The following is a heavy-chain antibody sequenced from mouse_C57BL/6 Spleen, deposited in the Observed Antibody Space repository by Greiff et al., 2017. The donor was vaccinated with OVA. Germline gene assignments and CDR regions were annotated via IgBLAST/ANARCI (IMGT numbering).Heavy chain of an antibody. CDR3: ARYDYDYYAMDY. CDR2: ISSGSSTI. CDR1: GFTFSDYG. J-gene: IGHJ4*01. Sequence: EVQRVESGGGLVKPGGSLKLSCAASGFTFSDYGMHWVRQAPEKGLEWVAYISSGSSTIYYADTVNGRFTISRDNAKNTLFLQMTSLRSEDTAMYYCARYDYDYYAMDYWGQGTSVTVSS. D-gene: IGHD2-4*01. V-gene: IGHV5-17*01.